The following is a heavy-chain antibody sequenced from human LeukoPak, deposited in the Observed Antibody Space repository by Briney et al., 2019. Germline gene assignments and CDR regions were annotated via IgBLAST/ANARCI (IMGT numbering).Heavy chain of an antibody. D-gene: IGHD3-22*01. J-gene: IGHJ4*02. CDR1: GGSISSSSYY. V-gene: IGHV4-39*07. Sequence: SETLSLTCTVSGGSISSSSYYWGWIRQPPGKGLEWIGSIYYSGSTYYNPSLKSRVTISVDTSKNQFSLKLSSVTAADTAVYYCARVYYDSSGYSDYFDYWGQGTLVTVSS. CDR2: IYYSGST. CDR3: ARVYYDSSGYSDYFDY.